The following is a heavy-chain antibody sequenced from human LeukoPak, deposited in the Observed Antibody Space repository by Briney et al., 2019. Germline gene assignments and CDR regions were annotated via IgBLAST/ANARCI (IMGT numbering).Heavy chain of an antibody. D-gene: IGHD3-16*02. Sequence: PGRSLRLSCAASGFTFSSYAMHWVRQAPGKGLEWVAVISYDGSNKYYSDSVKDRFTISRDNYKNTAYLQMNSLRAEDTAVYYCASPAVWGELSLRYWGQGSLVTVCS. CDR3: ASPAVWGELSLRY. CDR2: ISYDGSNK. CDR1: GFTFSSYA. V-gene: IGHV3-30*14. J-gene: IGHJ4*02.